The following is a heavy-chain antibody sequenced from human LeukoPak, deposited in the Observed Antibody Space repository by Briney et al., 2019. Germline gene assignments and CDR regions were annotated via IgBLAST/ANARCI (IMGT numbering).Heavy chain of an antibody. CDR1: GFTFSNAW. CDR3: TTVITMVRGSNKPRENHYWFDP. Sequence: PGGSLRLSCAASGFTFSNAWMSWVRQAPGKGLEWVGRIKSKTDGGTTDYAAPVKGRFTISRDDSKNTLYLQMNSLKTEDTAVYYCTTVITMVRGSNKPRENHYWFDPWGQGTLVTVSS. J-gene: IGHJ5*02. CDR2: IKSKTDGGTT. D-gene: IGHD3-10*01. V-gene: IGHV3-15*01.